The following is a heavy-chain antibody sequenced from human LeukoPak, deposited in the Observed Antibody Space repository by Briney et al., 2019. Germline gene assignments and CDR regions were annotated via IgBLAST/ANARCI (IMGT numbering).Heavy chain of an antibody. CDR2: INHSGST. Sequence: SETLSLTCAVYGGSFSGYHWSWIRQPPGKGLEWIGEINHSGSTNYNPSLKSRVTISVDTSKNQFSLKLSSVTAADTAVYYCASATDSSGYSPFDYWGQGTLVTVSS. D-gene: IGHD3-22*01. CDR1: GGSFSGYH. V-gene: IGHV4-34*01. CDR3: ASATDSSGYSPFDY. J-gene: IGHJ4*02.